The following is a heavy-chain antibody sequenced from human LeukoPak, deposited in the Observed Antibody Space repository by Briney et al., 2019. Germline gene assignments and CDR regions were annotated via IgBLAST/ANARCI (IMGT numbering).Heavy chain of an antibody. V-gene: IGHV3-23*01. CDR1: GFTFSSYA. D-gene: IGHD6-13*01. CDR2: ISGSGGST. J-gene: IGHJ4*02. CDR3: AKGRPYSSSWYVGSFDY. Sequence: GGSLRLSCAASGFTFSSYAMSWVRQAPGKGLEWASAISGSGGSTYYADSVKGRFTISRDNSKNTLYLQMNSLRAEDTAVYYCAKGRPYSSSWYVGSFDYWGQGTLVTVSS.